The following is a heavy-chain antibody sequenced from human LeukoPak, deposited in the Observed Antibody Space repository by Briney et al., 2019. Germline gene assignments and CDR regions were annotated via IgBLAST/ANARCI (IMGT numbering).Heavy chain of an antibody. CDR1: GGSISSYY. Sequence: SETLSLTCTVSGGSISSYYWSWIRQPPGKGLEWIGYIYYSGSTKYKPSLKSRVTISVDTSKNQFSLKLSSVTAADTAVYYCARGRFLDAFDIWGQGTMVTVSS. V-gene: IGHV4-59*01. D-gene: IGHD3-3*01. CDR2: IYYSGST. CDR3: ARGRFLDAFDI. J-gene: IGHJ3*02.